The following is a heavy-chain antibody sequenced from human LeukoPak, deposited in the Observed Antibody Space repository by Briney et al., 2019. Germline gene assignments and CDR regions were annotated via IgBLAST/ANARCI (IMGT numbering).Heavy chain of an antibody. CDR3: AKATGYLL. CDR1: GFTFSSYA. J-gene: IGHJ4*02. CDR2: ISNSDYST. D-gene: IGHD1-14*01. Sequence: GGSLRLSCAASGFTFSSYAMSWVRQAPGKGLEWVSTISNSDYSTYYPDSVKGRFTISRANSENTLYLQMNNLRAEDTAVYYCAKATGYLLWGQGTLVTVSS. V-gene: IGHV3-23*01.